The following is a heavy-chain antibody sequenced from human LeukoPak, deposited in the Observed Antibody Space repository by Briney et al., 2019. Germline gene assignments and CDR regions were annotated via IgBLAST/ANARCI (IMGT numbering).Heavy chain of an antibody. Sequence: GGSLRLSCAASGFTFSNYAMSWVRQAPGKGLEWVSAISDSGGNTYYAASVKGRFAISRDNSKNTVHLQMNSLRAEDTAVYYCAKGPTWPPWDWGQGTLVTVSS. D-gene: IGHD7-27*01. J-gene: IGHJ4*02. CDR2: ISDSGGNT. CDR3: AKGPTWPPWD. CDR1: GFTFSNYA. V-gene: IGHV3-23*01.